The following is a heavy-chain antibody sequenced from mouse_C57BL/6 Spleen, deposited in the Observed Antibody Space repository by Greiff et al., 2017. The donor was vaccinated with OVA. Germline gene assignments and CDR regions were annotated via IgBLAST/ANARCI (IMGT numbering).Heavy chain of an antibody. CDR1: GYAFSSSW. J-gene: IGHJ2*01. Sequence: QVQLKQSGPELVKPGASVKISCKASGYAFSSSWMNWVKQRPGKGLEWIGRIYPGDGDTNYNGKFKGKATLTADKSSSTAYMQLSSLTSEDSAVYFCAREIYDGYYGYWGQGTTLTVSS. CDR2: IYPGDGDT. V-gene: IGHV1-82*01. CDR3: AREIYDGYYGY. D-gene: IGHD2-3*01.